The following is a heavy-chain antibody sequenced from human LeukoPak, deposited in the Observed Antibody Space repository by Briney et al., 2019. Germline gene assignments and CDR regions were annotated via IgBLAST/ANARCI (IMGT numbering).Heavy chain of an antibody. CDR1: GXTFSSYA. CDR2: ISGSGGST. D-gene: IGHD1-26*01. J-gene: IGHJ4*02. Sequence: GGSLRLSCAASGXTFSSYAVSWVRQAPGKGLEWVSAISGSGGSTYYADSVKGRFTISRDNSKNTLYLQMNSLRAEDTAVYYCAKVWSVGATIYYFDYWGQGTLVTVSS. V-gene: IGHV3-23*01. CDR3: AKVWSVGATIYYFDY.